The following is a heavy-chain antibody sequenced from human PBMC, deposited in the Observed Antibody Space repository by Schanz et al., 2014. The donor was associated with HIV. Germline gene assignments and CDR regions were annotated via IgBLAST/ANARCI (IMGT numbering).Heavy chain of an antibody. CDR3: AKPEYDTSGNSQSHFDY. V-gene: IGHV3-74*01. J-gene: IGHJ4*02. D-gene: IGHD3-22*01. Sequence: EVQLVESGGGLVQPGGSLRLSCAASGSTFSSYWMHWVRQAPGKGLVWVSRINSDGSSTNYADSVKGRFTISRDNSKNTLYLQMNTLRAEDTAVYYCAKPEYDTSGNSQSHFDYWGQGTLVIVSS. CDR2: INSDGSST. CDR1: GSTFSSYW.